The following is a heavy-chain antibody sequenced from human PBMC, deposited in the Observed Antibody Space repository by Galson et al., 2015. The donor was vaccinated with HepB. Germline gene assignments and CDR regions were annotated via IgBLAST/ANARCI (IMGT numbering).Heavy chain of an antibody. Sequence: SLRLSCAASGFTFSSYSMNWVRQAPGKGLEWVSYISSSSSTIYYADSVKGRFTISRDNAKNSLYLQMNSLSAEDTAVYYCAIITGLEWELLRPAYYFDYWGQGTLVTVSS. J-gene: IGHJ4*02. CDR3: AIITGLEWELLRPAYYFDY. CDR2: ISSSSSTI. CDR1: GFTFSSYS. D-gene: IGHD1-26*01. V-gene: IGHV3-48*01.